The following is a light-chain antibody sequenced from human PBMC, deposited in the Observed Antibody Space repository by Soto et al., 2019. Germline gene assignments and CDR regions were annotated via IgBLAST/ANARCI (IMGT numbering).Light chain of an antibody. J-gene: IGKJ1*01. CDR2: GAT. V-gene: IGKV3-15*01. CDR3: QQYNNWPRT. CDR1: QSVSSSS. Sequence: EIVLTQSPGTLSLSPGERATLSCRASQSVSSSSLAWYQQKPGQAPRLLIHGATTRATGIPARFSGSGSGTEFTLTISSLQSEDFAVYYCQQYNNWPRTFGQGTKVDIK.